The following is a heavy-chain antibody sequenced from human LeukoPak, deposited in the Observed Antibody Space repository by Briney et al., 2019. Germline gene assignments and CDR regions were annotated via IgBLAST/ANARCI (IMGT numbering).Heavy chain of an antibody. CDR1: GYTFTSYY. CDR2: INPSGGST. J-gene: IGHJ3*02. CDR3: ARVQTIAVAGGAFDI. V-gene: IGHV1-46*01. D-gene: IGHD6-19*01. Sequence: ASVKVSCKASGYTFTSYYMHWVRQAPGQGLEWMGIINPSGGSTSYAQKFQGRVTMTRDTSTSTVYMELSSLRSEDTAVYYCARVQTIAVAGGAFDIWGQGTMVTVSS.